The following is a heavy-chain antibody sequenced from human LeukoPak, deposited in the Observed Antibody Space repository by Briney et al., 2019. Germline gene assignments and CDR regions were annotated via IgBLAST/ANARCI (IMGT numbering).Heavy chain of an antibody. V-gene: IGHV3-30*02. CDR2: IRYDGSDK. D-gene: IGHD6-13*01. J-gene: IGHJ4*02. CDR3: AKSPYRGGSSWTEFDY. CDR1: GFTFSNYG. Sequence: GGSLRLSCAASGFTFSNYGIHWVRQAPGKGLEWVAFIRYDGSDKYYAEFVKGRFTIPRDSSKNTVYLQMNSLRDEDTAVYYCAKSPYRGGSSWTEFDYWGQGTLVTVSS.